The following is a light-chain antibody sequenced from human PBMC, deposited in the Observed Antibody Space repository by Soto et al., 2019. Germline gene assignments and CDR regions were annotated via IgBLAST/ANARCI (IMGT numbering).Light chain of an antibody. Sequence: QSALTQPPFASGSPGQSVTISCSGTSSDVGGYNYVSWYQQHPGKAPKLIIFEVSKRPSGVPDRFSGSKSGNTASLTVSGLQAEDEADYYCSSYAGSNTVVFGGRTKLTVL. J-gene: IGLJ2*01. CDR1: SSDVGGYNY. V-gene: IGLV2-8*01. CDR3: SSYAGSNTVV. CDR2: EVS.